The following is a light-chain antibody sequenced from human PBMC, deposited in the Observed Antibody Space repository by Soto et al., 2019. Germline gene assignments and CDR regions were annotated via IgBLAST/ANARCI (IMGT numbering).Light chain of an antibody. CDR2: AAS. V-gene: IGKV3-15*01. CDR3: QQYNNWPPLT. J-gene: IGKJ4*01. Sequence: EVVVTQSPATLSVSLGGRATLSCRASQSVRTNLAWYQQKPGQAPRLLIYAASTRATGVPARFSGSGSGTEFTLTITSLQSEDFAVSYCQQYNNWPPLTFGGGTKLEVK. CDR1: QSVRTN.